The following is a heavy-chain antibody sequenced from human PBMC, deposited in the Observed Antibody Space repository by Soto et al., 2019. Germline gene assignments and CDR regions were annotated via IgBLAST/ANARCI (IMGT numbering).Heavy chain of an antibody. CDR3: VRLDCSGTSCYFYGLDV. CDR2: ISSGSSDK. CDR1: GFTFTSST. D-gene: IGHD2-2*01. V-gene: IGHV3-21*06. Sequence: GGSLRLSCTGSGFTFTSSTMKWVRQAPGKGLEWVSSISSGSSDKYYADSVRGRFTISRDDAKNSVYLQMKGLRAEDSAVYYCVRLDCSGTSCYFYGLDVWGQGTTVTVSS. J-gene: IGHJ6*02.